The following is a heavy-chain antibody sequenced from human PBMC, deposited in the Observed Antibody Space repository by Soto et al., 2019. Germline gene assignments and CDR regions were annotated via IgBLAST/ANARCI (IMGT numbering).Heavy chain of an antibody. CDR3: ARVSSSWYKDYFDY. CDR1: GGTFSSYA. J-gene: IGHJ4*02. Sequence: QVQLVQSGAEVKKPGSSVKVSCKASGGTFSSYAISWVRQAPGQGLEWMGGIIPIFGTTNYAQRFQGRVTITADEAASTAYMELSSLRSEGTAVYYCARVSSSWYKDYFDYWGQGTLVTVSS. CDR2: IIPIFGTT. D-gene: IGHD6-13*01. V-gene: IGHV1-69*12.